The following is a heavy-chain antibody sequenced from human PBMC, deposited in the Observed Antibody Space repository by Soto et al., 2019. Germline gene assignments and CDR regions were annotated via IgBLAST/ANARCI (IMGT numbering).Heavy chain of an antibody. J-gene: IGHJ4*02. Sequence: ASVKVSCKASGYTFTSYAMHWVRQAPGQRLEWMGWINAGNGNTKYSQKFQGRVTITRDTSASTAYMELSSLRSEDTAVYYCARAYYDSSGIYYFDYWGQGTLVTAPQ. CDR1: GYTFTSYA. CDR3: ARAYYDSSGIYYFDY. CDR2: INAGNGNT. V-gene: IGHV1-3*01. D-gene: IGHD3-22*01.